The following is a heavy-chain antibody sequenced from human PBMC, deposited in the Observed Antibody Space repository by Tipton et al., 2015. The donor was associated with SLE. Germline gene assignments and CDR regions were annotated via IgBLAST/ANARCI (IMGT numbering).Heavy chain of an antibody. V-gene: IGHV3-21*01. CDR2: ISSSSSYI. Sequence: SLRLSCAASGFTFSDYYMNWVRQAPGKGLEWVSSISSSSSYIYYADSVKGRFTISRDNAKNSLYLQMNSLRAEDTAVYYCAPRGGYYYGMDVWGQGTTVTVSS. CDR1: GFTFSDYY. D-gene: IGHD3-16*01. CDR3: APRGGYYYGMDV. J-gene: IGHJ6*02.